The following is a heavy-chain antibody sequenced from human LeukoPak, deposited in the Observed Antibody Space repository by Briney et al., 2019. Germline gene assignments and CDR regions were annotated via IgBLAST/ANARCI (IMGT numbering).Heavy chain of an antibody. CDR1: GGSISSYY. V-gene: IGHV4-59*01. CDR3: ARGYCSSTICFQYFHH. Sequence: SETLSLTCTVSGGSISSYYWSWSRQPPGKGLEWIGYIYYSGSTNYNPSLKSRVAISVDTSKNQFSLKLNSVTAADTAVYYCARGYCSSTICFQYFHHWGQGTLVTVSS. CDR2: IYYSGST. D-gene: IGHD2-2*01. J-gene: IGHJ1*01.